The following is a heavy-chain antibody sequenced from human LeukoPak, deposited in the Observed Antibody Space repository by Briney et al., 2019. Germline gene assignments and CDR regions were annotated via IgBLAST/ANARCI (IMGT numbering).Heavy chain of an antibody. CDR3: ARAPSWNYNRYYSYYVHV. CDR2: MNPNSGNT. Sequence: ASVKVSCKTSGYTFTNFDINWVRQASGHGLEWMGWMNPNSGNTGYAQKFQGGVTITRNTSISTAYMELSSLRSEDTAVYYCARAPSWNYNRYYSYYVHVWGRGSADTVSS. V-gene: IGHV1-8*03. J-gene: IGHJ6*03. CDR1: GYTFTNFD. D-gene: IGHD1-7*01.